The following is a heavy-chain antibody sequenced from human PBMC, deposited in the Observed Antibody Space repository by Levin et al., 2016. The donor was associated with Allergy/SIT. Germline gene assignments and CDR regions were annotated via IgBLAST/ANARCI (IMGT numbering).Heavy chain of an antibody. J-gene: IGHJ4*02. D-gene: IGHD4-17*01. V-gene: IGHV1-69*06. CDR3: ARESLYSRMTTVTSFGY. Sequence: WVRQAPGQGLEWMGGIIPIFGTANYAQKFQGRVTITADKSTSTAYMELSSLRSEDTAVYYCARESLYSRMTTVTSFGYWGQGTLVTVSS. CDR2: IIPIFGTA.